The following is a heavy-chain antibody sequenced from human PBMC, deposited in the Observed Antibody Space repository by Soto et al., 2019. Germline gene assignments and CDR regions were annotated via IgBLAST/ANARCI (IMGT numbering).Heavy chain of an antibody. V-gene: IGHV4-34*01. CDR1: GGSFSGYD. J-gene: IGHJ4*02. D-gene: IGHD2-8*02. CDR2: INHSGST. CDR3: ARDKITGLFDY. Sequence: QVQLQQWGAGLLKPSETLSLTCAVYGGSFSGYDWTWIRQPPGTGLEWMGEINHSGSTNYNPSLKSRVPITVDTSKNQFSLKLTSVTAADTAVYYCARDKITGLFDYWGQGTLVTVSS.